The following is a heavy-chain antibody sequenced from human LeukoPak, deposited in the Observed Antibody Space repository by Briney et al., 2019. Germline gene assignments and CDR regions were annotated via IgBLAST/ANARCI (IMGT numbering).Heavy chain of an antibody. Sequence: PGGSLRLSCAASGFTFNNYGMHWVRQAPGKGLEWVAFIRYNGNNQYYADSVKGRFTISRDNSKNTLYLQMNSLRAEDTAVYYCARDRYYDILTGFDPWGQGTLVTVSS. J-gene: IGHJ5*02. D-gene: IGHD3-9*01. CDR2: IRYNGNNQ. CDR1: GFTFNNYG. V-gene: IGHV3-30*02. CDR3: ARDRYYDILTGFDP.